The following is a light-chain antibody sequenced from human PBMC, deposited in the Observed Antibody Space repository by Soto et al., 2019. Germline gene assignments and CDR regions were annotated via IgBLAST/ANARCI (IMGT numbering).Light chain of an antibody. CDR1: QGVSSSD. J-gene: IGKJ1*01. V-gene: IGKV3-20*01. CDR3: QQYGSSGT. CDR2: GAS. Sequence: IVLTQSPGTLSLSPGERATLSCRASQGVSSSDLAWYQQKPGQAPRLLIYGASSRATGIPDRFSGSGSGTDFTLTISRLEPEDFAVYYCQQYGSSGTFGQGTKVDIK.